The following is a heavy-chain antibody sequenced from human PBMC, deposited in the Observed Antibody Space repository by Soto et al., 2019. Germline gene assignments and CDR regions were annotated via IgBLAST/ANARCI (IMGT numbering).Heavy chain of an antibody. CDR1: EFTFNTYA. D-gene: IGHD1-7*01. V-gene: IGHV3-30*03. CDR2: IAYDGNDK. J-gene: IGHJ6*02. Sequence: PGGSLRLSCAASEFTFNTYAMHWVRQAPGKGLEWVAVIAYDGNDKYYADYVKGRFTISRDNSKNALYLQMNTLRPEDTAMYYCARDVGNYVPYYYGMDVWGQGTTVTVSS. CDR3: ARDVGNYVPYYYGMDV.